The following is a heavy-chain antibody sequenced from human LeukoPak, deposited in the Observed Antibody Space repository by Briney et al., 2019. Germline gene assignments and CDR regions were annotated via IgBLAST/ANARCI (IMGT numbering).Heavy chain of an antibody. V-gene: IGHV3-21*01. Sequence: GGSLRLSRAASGFTFSSYSMNWVRQAPGKGLEWVSSISSSSSYIYYADSVKGRFTISRDNAKNSLYLQMNSLRAEDTAVYYCALANWGSQAPGDYWGQGTLVTVSS. J-gene: IGHJ4*02. CDR2: ISSSSSYI. D-gene: IGHD7-27*01. CDR1: GFTFSSYS. CDR3: ALANWGSQAPGDY.